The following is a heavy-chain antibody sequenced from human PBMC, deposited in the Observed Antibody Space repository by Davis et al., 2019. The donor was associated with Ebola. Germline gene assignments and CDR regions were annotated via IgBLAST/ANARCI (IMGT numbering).Heavy chain of an antibody. CDR3: ATGAIPTLYYFDY. D-gene: IGHD1-26*01. CDR1: AGTFSSYT. CDR2: IIPILGIA. Sequence: SVKVSCKASAGTFSSYTISWVRQAPGQGLEWMGRIIPILGIANYAQKFQGRVTITRDTSASTAYMELSSLRSEDTAVYYCATGAIPTLYYFDYWGQGTLVTVSS. V-gene: IGHV1-69*02. J-gene: IGHJ4*02.